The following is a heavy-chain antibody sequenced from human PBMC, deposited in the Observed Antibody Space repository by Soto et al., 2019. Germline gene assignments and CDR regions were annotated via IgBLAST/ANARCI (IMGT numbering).Heavy chain of an antibody. D-gene: IGHD2-2*01. CDR2: ISYDGSNK. J-gene: IGHJ6*02. Sequence: GGSLRLSCAASGFTFSSYAMHWVRQAPGKGLEWVAVISYDGSNKYYADSVKGRFTISRDNSKNTLYLQMNSLRAEDTAVYYCARDLPRFSLVPAATAQKGSIYYYYGMDVWGQGTTVTVSS. V-gene: IGHV3-30-3*01. CDR3: ARDLPRFSLVPAATAQKGSIYYYYGMDV. CDR1: GFTFSSYA.